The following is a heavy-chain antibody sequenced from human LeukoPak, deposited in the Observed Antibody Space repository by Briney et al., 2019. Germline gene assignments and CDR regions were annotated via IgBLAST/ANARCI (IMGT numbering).Heavy chain of an antibody. CDR1: GGTFSSYA. D-gene: IGHD2-2*02. Sequence: SVKVSCKASGGTFSSYAISWVRQAPGQGLEWMEGIIPIFGTANYAQKFQGRVTITTDESTSTAYMELSSLRSEDTAVYYCARCCSTRKRVDAFDIWGQGTMVTVSS. CDR2: IIPIFGTA. V-gene: IGHV1-69*05. J-gene: IGHJ3*02. CDR3: ARCCSTRKRVDAFDI.